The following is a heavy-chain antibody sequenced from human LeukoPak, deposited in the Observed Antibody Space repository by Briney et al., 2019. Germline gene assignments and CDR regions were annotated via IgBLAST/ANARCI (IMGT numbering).Heavy chain of an antibody. CDR2: IYYSGST. D-gene: IGHD6-19*01. CDR1: VDSLIRYF. J-gene: IGHJ4*02. Sequence: PQGTLSLTCLFCVDSLIRYFWSWIGPSPGRGRAGIGYIYYSGSTYYNPSLTSRVTISVDTSKNQFSLRLTSVTAADTAVYYCARHGSRAVAGYFDYWGQGTLVTVSS. V-gene: IGHV4-59*08. CDR3: ARHGSRAVAGYFDY.